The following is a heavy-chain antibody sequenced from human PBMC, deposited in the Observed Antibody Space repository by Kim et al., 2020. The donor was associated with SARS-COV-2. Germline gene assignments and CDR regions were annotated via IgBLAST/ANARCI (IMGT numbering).Heavy chain of an antibody. CDR2: INHSGTT. V-gene: IGHV4-34*01. J-gene: IGHJ4*02. CDR1: SGSFSGYY. Sequence: SETLSLTCAVYSGSFSGYYWSWIRQPPGKGLEWIGEINHSGTTHHNPSLKSRVTMSVDTSKNQFSLKLTSVTAADTAVYYCARRPTGFDWWGQGTPVTVS. CDR3: ARRPTGFDW.